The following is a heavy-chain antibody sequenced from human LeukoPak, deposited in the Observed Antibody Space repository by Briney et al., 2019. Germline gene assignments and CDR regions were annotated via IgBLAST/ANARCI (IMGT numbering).Heavy chain of an antibody. D-gene: IGHD4-11*01. V-gene: IGHV4-59*12. CDR3: ARDRTTAHLSFDY. Sequence: SETLSLTCTVSGGSISNKYWSWIRQPPGKGLEWIGYIYYSGSTNYNPSLKSRVTISVDTSKNQFSLKLSSVTAADTAVYYCARDRTTAHLSFDYWGQGTLVTVSS. J-gene: IGHJ4*02. CDR1: GGSISNKY. CDR2: IYYSGST.